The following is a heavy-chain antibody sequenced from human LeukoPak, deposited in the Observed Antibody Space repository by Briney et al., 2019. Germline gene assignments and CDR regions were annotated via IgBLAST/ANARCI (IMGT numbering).Heavy chain of an antibody. D-gene: IGHD1-26*01. CDR2: FKTKYNQV. J-gene: IGHJ4*02. Sequence: GGSLRLSCVASGYTFSDYAMNWVRQAPGKGLEWVSTFKTKYNQVYYAESVRGRFTISTDNSEKTVYLQMNSLRVEDTAVYYCARDVGPIHFDYWGQGTLVTVSS. V-gene: IGHV3-23*05. CDR3: ARDVGPIHFDY. CDR1: GYTFSDYA.